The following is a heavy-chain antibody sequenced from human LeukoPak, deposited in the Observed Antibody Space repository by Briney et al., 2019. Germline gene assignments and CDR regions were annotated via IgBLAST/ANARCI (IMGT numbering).Heavy chain of an antibody. J-gene: IGHJ4*02. CDR3: ARGYCTGGSCRKLDY. D-gene: IGHD2-15*01. V-gene: IGHV3-21*01. CDR1: GFTFSSYS. Sequence: PGGSLRLSCAASGFTFSSYSMNWVRQAPGKGLELVSSISSSSSYIYYADSVKGRFTISRDNAKNSLYLQMNSLRAEDTAVYYCARGYCTGGSCRKLDYWGQGTLVTVSS. CDR2: ISSSSSYI.